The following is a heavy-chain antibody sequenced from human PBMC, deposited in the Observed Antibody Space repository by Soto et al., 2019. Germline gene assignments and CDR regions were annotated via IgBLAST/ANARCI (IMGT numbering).Heavy chain of an antibody. CDR3: VRKAWEALAIPPPFYCDR. V-gene: IGHV3-33*01. J-gene: IGHJ4*02. Sequence: QVQLLESGGGVVQPGRSLRLSCAVSGFTFSDYGMHWVRQAPGKGLEWVALIWHDGRKTYYADSVEVRFTISRDNSQNTRYLQMTFLRDQDTAVYYCVRKAWEALAIPPPFYCDRWVQGTLVTVS. CDR2: IWHDGRKT. CDR1: GFTFSDYG. D-gene: IGHD2-21*01.